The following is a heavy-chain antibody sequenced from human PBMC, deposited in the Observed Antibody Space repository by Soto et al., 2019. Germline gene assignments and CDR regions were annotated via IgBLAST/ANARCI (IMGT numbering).Heavy chain of an antibody. CDR1: GGTFSSYT. CDR3: ARDLPLVVARIPRSSVP. J-gene: IGHJ5*02. Sequence: VASVKVSCKASGGTFSSYTISWVRQAPGQGLEWMGRIIPILGIANYAQKFQGRVTITADKSTSTAYMELSSLRSEDTAVYYCARDLPLVVARIPRSSVPCGQTTLLTVST. CDR2: IIPILGIA. D-gene: IGHD5-12*01. V-gene: IGHV1-69*04.